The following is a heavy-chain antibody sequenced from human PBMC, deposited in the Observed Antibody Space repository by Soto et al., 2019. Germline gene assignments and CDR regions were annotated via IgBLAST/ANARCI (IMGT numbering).Heavy chain of an antibody. Sequence: EVQLLESGGGLVQPGGSLRLSCAASGFTFSSYAMSWVRQAPGKGLEWVSAISGSGGSTYYADSVKGRFTISRDNSKNTLYLQMNSLRAEDTAVYYCARAKGDPSSIMIFGVVIREYYYYMDVWGKGTTVTVSS. J-gene: IGHJ6*03. CDR3: ARAKGDPSSIMIFGVVIREYYYYMDV. CDR2: ISGSGGST. V-gene: IGHV3-23*01. CDR1: GFTFSSYA. D-gene: IGHD3-3*01.